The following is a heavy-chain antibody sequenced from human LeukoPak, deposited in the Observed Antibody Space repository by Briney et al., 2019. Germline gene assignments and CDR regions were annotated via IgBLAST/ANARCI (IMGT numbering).Heavy chain of an antibody. Sequence: ASVKVSCKASGYTFTSYGITWVRQAPGQGLEWMGWISTYYGNANYAQKLQGRVPMTTDTSTSTAYMELRSLRSDDTAVYYCARYEPAGTPVGYWGQGTLVTVSS. CDR3: ARYEPAGTPVGY. V-gene: IGHV1-18*01. CDR2: ISTYYGNA. D-gene: IGHD6-13*01. CDR1: GYTFTSYG. J-gene: IGHJ4*02.